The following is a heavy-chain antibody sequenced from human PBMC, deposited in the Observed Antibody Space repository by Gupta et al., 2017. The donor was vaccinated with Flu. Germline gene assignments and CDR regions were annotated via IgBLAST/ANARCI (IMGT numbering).Heavy chain of an antibody. CDR3: ARDSSDYWYNWYFDL. CDR2: ISGRDGGT. V-gene: IGHV3-23*01. Sequence: EVQLLESGGALVQPGGSLRLSCAASGFNFRRHAMNWVRQVPGKGLEWVSTISGRDGGTYYTDSVEGRFTVSRDNSKSTLYLQLAGVRAEDTAVYYCARDSSDYWYNWYFDLWGRGTLVTVSS. D-gene: IGHD3-22*01. CDR1: GFNFRRHA. J-gene: IGHJ2*01.